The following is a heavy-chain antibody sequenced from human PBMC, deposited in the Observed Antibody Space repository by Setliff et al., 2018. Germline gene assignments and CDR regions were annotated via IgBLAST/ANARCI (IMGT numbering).Heavy chain of an antibody. CDR1: TYGITNHF. D-gene: IGHD1-1*01. CDR3: ARGNDVRFDP. V-gene: IGHV4-38-2*01. J-gene: IGHJ5*02. Sequence: SETLSLTCAVSTYGITNHFWGWIRQPPGKGLEWIGSISHSEGTYYNPSLKSRVTISIDTSKNQFSLNLRSVTATDTAVYYCARGNDVRFDPWGQGALVTVSS. CDR2: ISHSEGT.